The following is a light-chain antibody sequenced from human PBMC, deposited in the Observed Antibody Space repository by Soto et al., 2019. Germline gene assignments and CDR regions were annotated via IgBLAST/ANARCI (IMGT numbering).Light chain of an antibody. V-gene: IGLV1-47*02. J-gene: IGLJ2*01. CDR1: STNIGRNP. CDR2: GND. Sequence: QSALTQPPSASGTPGQRVTISCSGTSTNIGRNPVYWYQQLPGTAPKLLIYGNDQRPSGVPDRFSGSKSGASASLAISGLRSEDEADYYCAAWDDSLSSVVFGGGTKVTV. CDR3: AAWDDSLSSVV.